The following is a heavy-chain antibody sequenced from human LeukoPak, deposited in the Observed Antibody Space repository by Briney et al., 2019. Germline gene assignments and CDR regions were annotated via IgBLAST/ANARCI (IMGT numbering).Heavy chain of an antibody. CDR3: ASPDCTNGVCPYYYYGMDV. Sequence: GGSLRLSCAASGFTVSSNYMSWVRQAPGKGLEWVSVIYSGGSTYYADSVKGRFTISRDNSKNTLYLQMNSLRAEDTAVYYCASPDCTNGVCPYYYYGMDVWGQGTTVTVSS. V-gene: IGHV3-66*02. D-gene: IGHD2-8*01. CDR1: GFTVSSNY. CDR2: IYSGGST. J-gene: IGHJ6*02.